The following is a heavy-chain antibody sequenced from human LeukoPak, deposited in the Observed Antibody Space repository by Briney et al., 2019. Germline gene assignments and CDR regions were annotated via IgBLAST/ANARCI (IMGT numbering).Heavy chain of an antibody. CDR2: IFPGDSDT. CDR3: ARQGRSGWYFDY. J-gene: IGHJ4*02. CDR1: GYSFSSYW. V-gene: IGHV5-51*01. Sequence: GESLKISCKGSGYSFSSYWIAWVRQMPGKGLEWMGIIFPGDSDTRYSPSFEGQVTISADKTISAAYLQCSSLKASDTAMYYCARQGRSGWYFDYWGQGTLVTVSS. D-gene: IGHD6-19*01.